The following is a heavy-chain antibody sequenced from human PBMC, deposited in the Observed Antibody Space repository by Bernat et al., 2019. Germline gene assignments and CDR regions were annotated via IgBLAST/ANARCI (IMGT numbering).Heavy chain of an antibody. CDR2: INTNTGNP. D-gene: IGHD2-15*01. J-gene: IGHJ4*02. CDR1: GGTFSNYV. CDR3: ARDTSAVVVAVTRLDY. Sequence: QVQLVQSGAEVKKPGPSVKVSCKASGGTFSNYVVNWVRQAPGQGLEWMGWINTNTGNPTYAQGFTGRFVFSLDTSVSTAYLQISSLKAEDTAVYYCARDTSAVVVAVTRLDYWGQGTLVTVSS. V-gene: IGHV7-4-1*02.